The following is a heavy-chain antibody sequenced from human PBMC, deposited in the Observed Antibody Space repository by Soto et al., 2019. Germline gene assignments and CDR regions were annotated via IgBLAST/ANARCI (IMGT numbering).Heavy chain of an antibody. D-gene: IGHD6-6*01. CDR3: ARRAFGSSRSFDI. V-gene: IGHV3-23*01. CDR2: ISDGGDLT. CDR1: GFAFSSHP. Sequence: GGSLRLSCTGSGFAFSSHPMSWVRQAPERGLEWVSGISDGGDLTYNADSVRGRFTISRDNSKNTLFLQMNSLRVEDTAVYYCARRAFGSSRSFDIWGQGTMVTFSS. J-gene: IGHJ3*02.